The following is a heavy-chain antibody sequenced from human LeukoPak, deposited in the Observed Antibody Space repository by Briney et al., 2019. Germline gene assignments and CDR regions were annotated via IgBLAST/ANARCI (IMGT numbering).Heavy chain of an antibody. CDR2: IYSGGST. D-gene: IGHD3-22*01. J-gene: IGHJ2*01. V-gene: IGHV3-53*01. Sequence: GGSLRLSCAASGITFSSYGMSWVRQAPGKGLEWASLIYSGGSTYYADSVKGRFSISRDNSKNTLYLQMNSVRAEDTAVYYCARNGIYYDSSGPNWYFDLWGRGTLVTVSS. CDR1: GITFSSYG. CDR3: ARNGIYYDSSGPNWYFDL.